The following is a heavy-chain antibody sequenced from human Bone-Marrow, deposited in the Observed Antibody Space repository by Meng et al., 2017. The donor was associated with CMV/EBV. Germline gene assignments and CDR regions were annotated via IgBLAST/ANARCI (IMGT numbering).Heavy chain of an antibody. Sequence: ASVKVSCKASGYTFTSYYMHWVRQAPGQGLEWMGIINPSGGSTSYAQKFQGRVTMTRDTSTSTVYMELRSLRSEDTAVYYCARGSVVVPAAILNAFDIWGQGTMVTVSS. D-gene: IGHD2-2*01. J-gene: IGHJ3*02. CDR2: INPSGGST. CDR3: ARGSVVVPAAILNAFDI. V-gene: IGHV1-46*01. CDR1: GYTFTSYY.